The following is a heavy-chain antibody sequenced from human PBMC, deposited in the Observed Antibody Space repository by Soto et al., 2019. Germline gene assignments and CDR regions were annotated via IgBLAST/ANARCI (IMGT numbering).Heavy chain of an antibody. Sequence: SVKVSCKASGGTFSSYAISWVRQAPGQGLEWMGGIIPIFGTANYAQKFQGRVTITADESTSTAYMELSSLRSEDTAVYYCAREDGSADTAMANYYYYGMDVWGQGTTVTVSS. J-gene: IGHJ6*01. D-gene: IGHD5-18*01. CDR2: IIPIFGTA. V-gene: IGHV1-69*13. CDR1: GGTFSSYA. CDR3: AREDGSADTAMANYYYYGMDV.